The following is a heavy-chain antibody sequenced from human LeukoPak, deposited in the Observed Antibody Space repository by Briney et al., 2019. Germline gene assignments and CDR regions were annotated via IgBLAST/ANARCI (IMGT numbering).Heavy chain of an antibody. CDR2: IRSKANHYAT. D-gene: IGHD2-21*02. CDR1: GFTFSGSA. J-gene: IGHJ4*02. Sequence: PGGSLRLSCAASGFTFSGSAMHWVRQASGKGLEWVGRIRSKANHYATAYAASVKGRFTVSRDDSKNTAYLQMNSLKTEDTAVYYCTRVPHCGGDCSHYYFDYWGQGTLVTVSS. CDR3: TRVPHCGGDCSHYYFDY. V-gene: IGHV3-73*01.